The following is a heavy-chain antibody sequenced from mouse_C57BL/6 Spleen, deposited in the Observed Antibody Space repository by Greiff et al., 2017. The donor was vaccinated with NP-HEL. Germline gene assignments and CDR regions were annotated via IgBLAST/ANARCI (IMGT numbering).Heavy chain of an antibody. CDR1: GFTFSDYY. J-gene: IGHJ2*01. Sequence: EVQLVESGGGLVQPGGSLKLSCAASGFTFSDYYMYWVRQTPEKRLEWVAYISNGGGSTYYPDTVKGRFTISRDNAKNTLYLQMSRLKSEDTAMYYCARQGLEGYFDYWGQGTTLTVSS. CDR2: ISNGGGST. D-gene: IGHD3-3*01. CDR3: ARQGLEGYFDY. V-gene: IGHV5-12*01.